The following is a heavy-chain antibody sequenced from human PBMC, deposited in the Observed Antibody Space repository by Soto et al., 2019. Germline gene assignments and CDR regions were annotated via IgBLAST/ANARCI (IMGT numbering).Heavy chain of an antibody. Sequence: PPEIIRHPWSVTDGSRVSGGDCCGLKRQHPGKGLEWIGSIYYSGSTYYTPSLKSRVTISVDTSKNQFSLKLSSVTAADTAVYYCVSQPLLWGPQYFQHWGQGTLVTVS. J-gene: IGHJ1*01. CDR3: VSQPLLWGPQYFQH. CDR1: DGSRVSGGDC. CDR2: IYYSGST. V-gene: IGHV4-39*01. D-gene: IGHD3-10*01.